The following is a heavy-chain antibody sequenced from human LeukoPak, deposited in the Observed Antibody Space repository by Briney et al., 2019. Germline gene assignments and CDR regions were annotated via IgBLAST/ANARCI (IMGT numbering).Heavy chain of an antibody. Sequence: GASVKVSCKVSGYTLTELSMHWVRQAPGKGLEWMGGFDPEDGETIYAQKFQGRVTMTEDTSTDTAYMKLSSLRSEDTAVYYCATIEGGGGSCYRSGPPCDYWGQGTLVTVSS. CDR1: GYTLTELS. CDR3: ATIEGGGGSCYRSGPPCDY. D-gene: IGHD2-15*01. J-gene: IGHJ4*02. V-gene: IGHV1-24*01. CDR2: FDPEDGET.